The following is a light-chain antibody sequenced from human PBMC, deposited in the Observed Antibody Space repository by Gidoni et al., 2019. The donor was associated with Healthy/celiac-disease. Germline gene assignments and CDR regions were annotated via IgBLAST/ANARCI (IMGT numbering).Light chain of an antibody. CDR2: AAS. V-gene: IGKV1-39*01. J-gene: IGKJ4*01. CDR1: QSVRTY. CDR3: QQTFSTPT. Sequence: DIQMTQSPSSLSASVGDTVTITCRASQSVRTYLNWYQQKPGKAPNLLIYAASSLQGGVPSRFSGSGSETDFNLTIGSLQPDDFATYYCQQTFSTPTFXGXTKVEIK.